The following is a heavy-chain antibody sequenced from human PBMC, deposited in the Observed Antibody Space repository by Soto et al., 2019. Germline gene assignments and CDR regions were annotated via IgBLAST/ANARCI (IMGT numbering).Heavy chain of an antibody. CDR2: INAGNGNT. V-gene: IGHV1-3*01. CDR3: AREKTIAVADYNYYYGMDV. CDR1: GYTFTKYA. J-gene: IGHJ6*02. D-gene: IGHD6-19*01. Sequence: GASVKVSCKASGYTFTKYAIRWVRQAPGQRLEWMGWINAGNGNTKYSQKFQGRVTITRDTSASTAYMELSSLRSEDTAVYYCAREKTIAVADYNYYYGMDVWGQGTTVTVSS.